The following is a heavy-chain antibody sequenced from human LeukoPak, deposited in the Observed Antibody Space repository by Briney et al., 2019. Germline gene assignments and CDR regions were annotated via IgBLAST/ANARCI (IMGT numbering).Heavy chain of an antibody. Sequence: GGSLGLSCAASGFTFSSHDMHWVRQAPGKGLEWVAVIWYDGSHEYYADFVKGRFTISRDNAKKSLYLQMNSLRAEDTAVYHCAKEVAVTGEPYFDYWGQGTLVTVSS. D-gene: IGHD1-20*01. J-gene: IGHJ4*02. CDR2: IWYDGSHE. CDR3: AKEVAVTGEPYFDY. V-gene: IGHV3-33*03. CDR1: GFTFSSHD.